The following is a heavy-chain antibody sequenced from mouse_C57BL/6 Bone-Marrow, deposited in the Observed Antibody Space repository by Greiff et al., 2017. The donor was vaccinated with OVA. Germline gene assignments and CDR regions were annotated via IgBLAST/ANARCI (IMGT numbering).Heavy chain of an antibody. CDR3: TTKDYYGSSYYAMDY. J-gene: IGHJ4*01. CDR2: IDPENGDT. CDR1: GFNIKDDY. Sequence: VHVKQSGAELVRPGASVKLSCTASGFNIKDDYMHWVKQRPEQGLEWIGWIDPENGDTEYASKFQGKATITADTSSNTAYLQLSSLTSEDTAVYYCTTKDYYGSSYYAMDYWGQGTSVTVSS. D-gene: IGHD1-1*01. V-gene: IGHV14-4*01.